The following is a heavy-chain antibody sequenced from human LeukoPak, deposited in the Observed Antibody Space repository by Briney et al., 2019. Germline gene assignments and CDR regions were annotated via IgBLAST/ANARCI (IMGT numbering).Heavy chain of an antibody. Sequence: SETLSLTCAVYGGSFSGYYWSWIRQPPGKGLEWIGEINHSGSTNYNPSLKSRVTISVDTSKNQFSLTLSSVTAADTAVYYCARVALLWFGGTNWFDPWGQGTLVTVSS. D-gene: IGHD3-10*01. J-gene: IGHJ5*02. CDR3: ARVALLWFGGTNWFDP. CDR1: GGSFSGYY. V-gene: IGHV4-34*01. CDR2: INHSGST.